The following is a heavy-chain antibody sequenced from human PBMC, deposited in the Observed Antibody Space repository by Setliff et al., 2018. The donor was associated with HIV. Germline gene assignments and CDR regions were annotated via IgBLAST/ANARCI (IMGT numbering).Heavy chain of an antibody. CDR3: ARVFTAGRREYYFDL. J-gene: IGHJ4*02. CDR1: GGSIRSFY. Sequence: KPSETLSLTCTVSGGSIRSFYWSWIRQPPGKGLEWIGDIFYSGRTNYNPSLKSRVTISLDTSKIQFALKLSSVTTADTAVYYCARVFTAGRREYYFDLWGQGTLVTVSS. D-gene: IGHD6-6*01. V-gene: IGHV4-59*01. CDR2: IFYSGRT.